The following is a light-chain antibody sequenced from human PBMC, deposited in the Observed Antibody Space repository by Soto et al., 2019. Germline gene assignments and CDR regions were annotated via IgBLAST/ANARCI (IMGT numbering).Light chain of an antibody. CDR1: QSISIF. J-gene: IGKJ1*01. V-gene: IGKV1-39*01. CDR2: AAS. Sequence: DIQMTQSPSPLSASVGERGNITLRANQSISIFLNWYQQKPGKAPKLLIYAASNLQTGVPSRFSGSGSGTDFTLTISSLQPEDFATYFCQHSYNNPWTFGQGTKVDIK. CDR3: QHSYNNPWT.